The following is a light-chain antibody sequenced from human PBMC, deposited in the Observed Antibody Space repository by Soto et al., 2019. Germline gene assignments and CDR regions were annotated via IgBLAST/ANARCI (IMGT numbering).Light chain of an antibody. J-gene: IGLJ1*01. CDR2: EVI. CDR1: TSDLAGYNY. V-gene: IGLV2-14*01. CDR3: SSYTTTDTYV. Sequence: ALTQPASVSGSPGQSITISCTGTTSDLAGYNYVSWYQQYPGKAPKLMIYEVINRSSGVSNRFSGSKSANSASLTISGLQAEDEADYYCSSYTTTDTYVFGTGIKV.